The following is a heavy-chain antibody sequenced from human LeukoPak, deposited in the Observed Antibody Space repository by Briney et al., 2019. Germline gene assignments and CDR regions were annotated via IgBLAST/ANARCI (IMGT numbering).Heavy chain of an antibody. CDR3: AKAPPVVVPAAIGYDY. V-gene: IGHV3-9*01. J-gene: IGHJ4*02. CDR2: ISWNSGSI. CDR1: GFTFDDYA. D-gene: IGHD2-2*02. Sequence: PGGSLRLSCAAPGFTFDDYAMHWVRQAPGKGLEWVSGISWNSGSIGYADSVKGRFTISRDNANNSLYLQMNSLRAEDTALYYCAKAPPVVVPAAIGYDYWGQGTLVAVSS.